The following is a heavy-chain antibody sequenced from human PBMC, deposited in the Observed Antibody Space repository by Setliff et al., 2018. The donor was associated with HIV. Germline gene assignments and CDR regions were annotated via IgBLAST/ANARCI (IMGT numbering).Heavy chain of an antibody. Sequence: SETLSLTCTVSGDSITGHYWNWIRQPPGKGLEWIGYIFYTGSTYYKPSLRSRVTMSVDTSKNQFSLNLSSVTAADTAVYYCARHRGMPGTTWYNHYMDVWGTGATVTSP. CDR1: GDSITGHY. CDR3: ARHRGMPGTTWYNHYMDV. V-gene: IGHV4-59*08. D-gene: IGHD1-7*01. CDR2: IFYTGST. J-gene: IGHJ6*03.